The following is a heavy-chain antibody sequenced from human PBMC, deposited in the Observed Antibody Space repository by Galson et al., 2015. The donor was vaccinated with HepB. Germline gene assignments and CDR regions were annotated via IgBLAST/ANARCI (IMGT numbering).Heavy chain of an antibody. Sequence: SVKVSCKVSGYTLTELSMHWVRQAPGKGLEWMGWISAYNGNTNYAQKLQGRVTMTTDTSTSTAYMELRSLRSDDTAVYYCAREDAFRTPAYWGQGTLVTVSS. D-gene: IGHD1-14*01. V-gene: IGHV1-18*01. CDR1: GYTLTELS. J-gene: IGHJ4*02. CDR2: ISAYNGNT. CDR3: AREDAFRTPAY.